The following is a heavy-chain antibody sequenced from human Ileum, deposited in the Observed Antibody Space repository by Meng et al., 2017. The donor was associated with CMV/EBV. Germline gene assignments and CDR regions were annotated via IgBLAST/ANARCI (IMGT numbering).Heavy chain of an antibody. V-gene: IGHV1-69*05. D-gene: IGHD5-24*01. CDR3: ASQVENSGPFDY. CDR2: IIPIFGTA. J-gene: IGHJ4*02. Sequence: CKASGGTFSSYAISWVRQAPGQGIEWMGGIIPIFGTANYAQKFQGRVTITTDESTSTAYMELSSLRSEDTAVYYCASQVENSGPFDYWGQGTLVTVSS. CDR1: GGTFSSYA.